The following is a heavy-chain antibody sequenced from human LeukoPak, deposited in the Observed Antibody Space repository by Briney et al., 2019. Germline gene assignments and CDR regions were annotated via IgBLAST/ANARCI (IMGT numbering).Heavy chain of an antibody. CDR2: INPSGGST. CDR3: AAELYSGTYGRCCSFAF. D-gene: IGHD1-26*01. Sequence: ASVKVSCKASGYTFTSYYMHWVRQAPGQGLEWMGIINPSGGSTSYAQKFQGRVTMTRDTSTSTVYMELSSLRSEDTAVYYCAAELYSGTYGRCCSFAFWGQGTPVTVSS. CDR1: GYTFTSYY. V-gene: IGHV1-46*01. J-gene: IGHJ4*02.